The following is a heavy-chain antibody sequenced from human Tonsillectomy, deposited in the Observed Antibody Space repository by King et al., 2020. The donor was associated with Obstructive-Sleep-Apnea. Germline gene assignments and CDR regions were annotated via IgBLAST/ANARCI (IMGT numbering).Heavy chain of an antibody. J-gene: IGHJ5*02. V-gene: IGHV3-30*18. CDR2: ISYDGSNK. CDR3: AKLPTSITMVRGVGLNL. D-gene: IGHD3-10*01. CDR1: GFTFSSYG. Sequence: VQLVESGGGVVQPGRSLRLSCAASGFTFSSYGMHWVRQAPGKGLEWVAVISYDGSNKYYADSVKGRFTISRDNSKNTLYLQMNSLRAEDTAVYYCAKLPTSITMVRGVGLNLWGQGTLVTVSS.